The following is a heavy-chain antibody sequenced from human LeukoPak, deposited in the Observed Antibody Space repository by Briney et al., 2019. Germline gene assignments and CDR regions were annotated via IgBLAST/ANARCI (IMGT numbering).Heavy chain of an antibody. Sequence: GGSLRLSCAASGFTVSNNYMSWVRQAPGKGLEWVSGISWNSGRRGYADSVKGRFTISRDNAKTSLYLQMNSLRAEDMALYYCAKGPDYDILTPIDYWGQGTLVTVSS. J-gene: IGHJ4*02. D-gene: IGHD3-9*01. CDR3: AKGPDYDILTPIDY. V-gene: IGHV3-9*03. CDR1: GFTVSNNY. CDR2: ISWNSGRR.